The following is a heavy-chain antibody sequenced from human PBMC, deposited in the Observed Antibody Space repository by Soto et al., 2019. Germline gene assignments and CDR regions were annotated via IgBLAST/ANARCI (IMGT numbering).Heavy chain of an antibody. CDR1: GGSISSYY. J-gene: IGHJ5*02. CDR3: ARLVWSYGTWFDP. V-gene: IGHV4-59*08. D-gene: IGHD5-18*01. CDR2: IYYSGST. Sequence: SETLSLTCTVSGGSISSYYWSWIRQPPGKGLEWIGYIYYSGSTNYNPSLKSRVTVSVDTSKNQFSLKLSSVTAADTAVYYCARLVWSYGTWFDPWGQGTLVTVS.